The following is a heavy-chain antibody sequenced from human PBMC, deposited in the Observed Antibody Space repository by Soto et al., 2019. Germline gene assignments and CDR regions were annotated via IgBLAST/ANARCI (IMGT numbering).Heavy chain of an antibody. CDR2: IIPIFGTA. Sequence: QVQLVQSGAEVKKPGSSVKVSCKASGGTFSSYAISWVRQAPGQVLEWMGGIIPIFGTANYAQKFQGRVTITEDKSTSTEYMEMINLRTKDRDVYYCAIDGTENGGLSFGGWGKRTLGTVAS. CDR1: GGTFSSYA. CDR3: AIDGTENGGLSFGG. V-gene: IGHV1-69*06. J-gene: IGHJ4*02. D-gene: IGHD3-16*01.